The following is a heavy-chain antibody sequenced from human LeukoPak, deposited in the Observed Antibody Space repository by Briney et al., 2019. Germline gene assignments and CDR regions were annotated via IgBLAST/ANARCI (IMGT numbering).Heavy chain of an antibody. CDR3: ARGGTLITIFGVVIDY. Sequence: GASVKVSCKASGYTFTGYYMHWVRQAPGQGLEWMGWINPNSGGTNYAQKFQGRVTMTRDTSISTAYMELSRLRSDDTAVYYCARGGTLITIFGVVIDYWGQGTLVTVSS. D-gene: IGHD3-3*01. CDR2: INPNSGGT. V-gene: IGHV1-2*02. J-gene: IGHJ4*02. CDR1: GYTFTGYY.